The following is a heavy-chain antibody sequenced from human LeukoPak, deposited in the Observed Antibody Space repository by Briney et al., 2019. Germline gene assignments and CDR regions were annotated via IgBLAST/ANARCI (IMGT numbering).Heavy chain of an antibody. D-gene: IGHD6-13*01. CDR1: GLTFSTYA. CDR2: IGGGGTT. Sequence: GGSLRLSCAASGLTFSTYAMRWIRQAPGKGLEWVSSIGGGGTTSYADSVKGRFTISQDNSENTLFLQMNSLRVEDTAIYYCTGSSRKSYFENWAQGTLVTVSS. CDR3: TGSSRKSYFEN. J-gene: IGHJ4*02. V-gene: IGHV3-23*01.